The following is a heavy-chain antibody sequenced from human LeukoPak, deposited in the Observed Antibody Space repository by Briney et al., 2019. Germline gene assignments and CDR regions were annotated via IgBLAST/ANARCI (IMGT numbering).Heavy chain of an antibody. Sequence: SETLSLTCTVSGYSISSGYYWGWIRQPPGKGLEWIGSIYHGGSTYYNPSLKSRVTISVDTSKNQFSLKLSSVTAADTAVYYCARGRGVVVPAATLGYWGQGTLVTVSS. CDR1: GYSISSGYY. D-gene: IGHD2-2*01. V-gene: IGHV4-38-2*02. J-gene: IGHJ4*02. CDR2: IYHGGST. CDR3: ARGRGVVVPAATLGY.